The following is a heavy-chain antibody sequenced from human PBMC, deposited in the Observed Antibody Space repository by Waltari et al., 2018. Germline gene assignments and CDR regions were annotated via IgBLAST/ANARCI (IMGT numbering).Heavy chain of an antibody. CDR3: ARHVSATVPIDV. J-gene: IGHJ6*04. CDR1: GDSISSRTYY. CDR2: IYYSGST. V-gene: IGHV4-39*01. Sequence: QLQLQESGPGLVKPSETLSLTCTVSGDSISSRTYYWGWIRQPPGKGLEWVGSIYYSGSTYYNPSLKSRVTISVDTSKNQFSLKLSSVTAADTAGYYCARHVSATVPIDVWGKGTTVTVSS.